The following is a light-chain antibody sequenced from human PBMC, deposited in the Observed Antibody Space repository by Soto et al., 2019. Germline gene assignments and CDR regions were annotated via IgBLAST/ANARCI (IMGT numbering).Light chain of an antibody. CDR1: QSVLYSSNDKNY. Sequence: DIVMTQSPDSLAVSLGERASINCKSNQSVLYSSNDKNYLAWYQQKPGQPPKLLIYWASSRESGVPARFSGSGSGTEFTLPISSLQAEDLAVYYCQQYYSTPFTFGPGTIVEIK. CDR2: WAS. V-gene: IGKV4-1*01. J-gene: IGKJ3*01. CDR3: QQYYSTPFT.